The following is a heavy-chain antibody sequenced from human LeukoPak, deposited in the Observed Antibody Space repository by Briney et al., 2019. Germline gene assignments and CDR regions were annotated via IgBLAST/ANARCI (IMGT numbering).Heavy chain of an antibody. D-gene: IGHD3-22*01. CDR2: FDPEDGET. CDR3: ARLNYYDSSGRDY. V-gene: IGHV1-24*01. Sequence: ASVKVSCKVSGYTLTELSMHWVRQAPGKGLEWMGGFDPEDGETIYAQKFQGRVTMTTDTSTSTAYMELRSLRSDDTAVYYCARLNYYDSSGRDYWGQGTLVTVSS. CDR1: GYTLTELS. J-gene: IGHJ4*02.